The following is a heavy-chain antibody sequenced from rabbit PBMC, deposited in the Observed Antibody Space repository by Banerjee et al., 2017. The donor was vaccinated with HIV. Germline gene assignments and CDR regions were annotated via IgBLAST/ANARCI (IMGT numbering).Heavy chain of an antibody. CDR1: GFSFSSSYW. CDR3: ARDPYIYGDAGYTYPMDFNL. J-gene: IGHJ4*01. V-gene: IGHV1S45*01. Sequence: QEQLEESGGDLVKPEGSLTLTCTASGFSFSSSYWICWVRQAPGKGLEWIGCIDTGSGNTYYASWVKGRFTISKTSSTTVTLQMTSLTAADTATYFCARDPYIYGDAGYTYPMDFNLWGPGTLVTVS. D-gene: IGHD6-1*01. CDR2: IDTGSGNT.